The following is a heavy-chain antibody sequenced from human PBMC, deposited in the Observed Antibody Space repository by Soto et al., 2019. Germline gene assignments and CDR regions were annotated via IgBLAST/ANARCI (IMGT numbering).Heavy chain of an antibody. V-gene: IGHV3-7*01. J-gene: IGHJ4*02. CDR3: ARGYGTFDY. CDR2: IKQDGSEK. D-gene: IGHD5-18*01. Sequence: GGSLTLSCPASGFTFSSYWMSWVRQATGKGLEWVANIKQDGSEKYYVDSVKGRFTISRDNAKNSLYLQMNSLRAEDTAVYYCARGYGTFDYWGQGTLVTVSS. CDR1: GFTFSSYW.